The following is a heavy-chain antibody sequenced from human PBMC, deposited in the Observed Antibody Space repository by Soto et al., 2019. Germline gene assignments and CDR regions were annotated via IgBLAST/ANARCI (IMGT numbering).Heavy chain of an antibody. Sequence: SETLSLTCTVSGGSISSGGYYWSWIRQHPGKGLEWIGFIYYSGTTKYNPSLKSRVSISLDTSKNQFFLNLRSVTAADTAVYYCAREMTTVHSNWFDPWGQGAPVTVSS. CDR1: GGSISSGGYY. J-gene: IGHJ5*02. D-gene: IGHD4-17*01. CDR3: AREMTTVHSNWFDP. V-gene: IGHV4-61*08. CDR2: IYYSGTT.